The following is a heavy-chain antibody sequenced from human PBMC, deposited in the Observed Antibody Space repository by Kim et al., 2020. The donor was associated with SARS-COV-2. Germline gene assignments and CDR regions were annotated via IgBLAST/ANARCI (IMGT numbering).Heavy chain of an antibody. D-gene: IGHD5-18*01. Sequence: GGSLRLSCAGSGFTLSNHYMDWVRQAPGKGLEWVGRTTNKANSDITDYAAYVKGRFTISRDDSKNSLYLQMNSLKTEATAIYYCARDTAMVNNYYFGLDVWGQGTTVIVSS. CDR3: ARDTAMVNNYYFGLDV. J-gene: IGHJ6*02. V-gene: IGHV3-72*01. CDR1: GFTLSNHY. CDR2: TTNKANSDIT.